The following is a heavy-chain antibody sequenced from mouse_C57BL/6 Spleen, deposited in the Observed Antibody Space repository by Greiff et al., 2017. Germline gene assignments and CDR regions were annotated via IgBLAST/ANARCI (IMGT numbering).Heavy chain of an antibody. J-gene: IGHJ4*01. CDR1: GYSITSGYD. V-gene: IGHV3-1*01. CDR3: ARAGLLRKYAMDY. D-gene: IGHD1-1*01. CDR2: ISYSGST. Sequence: DVKLQESGPGMVKPSQSLSLTCTVTGYSITSGYDWHWIRHFPGNKLEWMGYISYSGSTNYNPSLKSRISITHDTSKNHFFLKLNSVTTEDTATYYCARAGLLRKYAMDYWGQGTSVTVSS.